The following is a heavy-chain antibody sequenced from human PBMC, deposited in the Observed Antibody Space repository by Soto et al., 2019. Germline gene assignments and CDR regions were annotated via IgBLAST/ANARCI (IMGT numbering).Heavy chain of an antibody. CDR1: GYTFTSYA. CDR3: VRDSSYYGMDV. J-gene: IGHJ6*02. CDR2: INAGNGNT. V-gene: IGHV1-3*05. Sequence: QVQLVQSGAEEKKPGASVKVSCKASGYTFTSYAMHWVRQAPGQRLEWMGWINAGNGNTKYSQKFQGRVTITRDTSASTGYMELSSLRSENTAVYYCVRDSSYYGMDVWGQVTTVTVSS.